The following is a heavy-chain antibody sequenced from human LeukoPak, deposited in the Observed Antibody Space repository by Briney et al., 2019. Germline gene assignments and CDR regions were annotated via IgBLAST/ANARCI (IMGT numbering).Heavy chain of an antibody. CDR2: IYHSGYT. CDR1: GVSFSSGGSS. D-gene: IGHD4-23*01. CDR3: ARGFGGNSFDY. J-gene: IGHJ4*01. Sequence: SETLSLTCAVSGVSFSSGGSSWFWIRQPPGKGLEWIGNIYHSGYTYYNPSLESRVTISVDSSKNQFSLMLRSVTAADTAVYYCARGFGGNSFDYWGHGTLVTVSS. V-gene: IGHV4-30-2*01.